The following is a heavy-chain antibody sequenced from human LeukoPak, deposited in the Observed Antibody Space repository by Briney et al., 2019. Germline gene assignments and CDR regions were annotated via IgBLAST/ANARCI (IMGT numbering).Heavy chain of an antibody. Sequence: ETLSLTCTVSGGSISSGGYYWSWIRQAPGKGLEWVSAISGSGGSTYYADSVKGRFTISRDNSKNTLYLQMNSLRAEDTAVYYCAKENIVVVVAATGIDYWGQGTLVTVSS. CDR1: GGSISSGGYY. J-gene: IGHJ4*02. CDR2: ISGSGGST. V-gene: IGHV3-23*01. CDR3: AKENIVVVVAATGIDY. D-gene: IGHD2-15*01.